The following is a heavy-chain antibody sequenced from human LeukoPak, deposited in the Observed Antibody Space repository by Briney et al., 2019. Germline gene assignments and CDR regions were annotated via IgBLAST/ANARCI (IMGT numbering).Heavy chain of an antibody. Sequence: SQTLSLTCTVPGGSVSSGTYYWSWIRQPAGKGLEWIGRIYTSGSTNYNPSLKSRITISIDTPKNQFSLKLSSVTAADTAVYYCARDSGSGWFYEAFDIWGQGTIVIVSS. CDR3: ARDSGSGWFYEAFDI. CDR1: GGSVSSGTYY. CDR2: IYTSGST. V-gene: IGHV4-61*02. D-gene: IGHD6-19*01. J-gene: IGHJ3*02.